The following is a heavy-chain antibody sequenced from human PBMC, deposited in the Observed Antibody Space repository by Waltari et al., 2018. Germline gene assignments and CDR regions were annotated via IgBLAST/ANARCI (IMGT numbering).Heavy chain of an antibody. Sequence: EVQLLESGGGLVQPGGSLRLSCAASGFTFSSYAMSWVRQAPGKGVDVVSAFRGGGGSTYYADSVKGRFTIARDNSKNTLYLQMNSLRAEDTAVYYCANLLYSSGWYDYWGQGTLVTVSS. D-gene: IGHD6-19*01. J-gene: IGHJ4*02. CDR2: FRGGGGST. CDR3: ANLLYSSGWYDY. CDR1: GFTFSSYA. V-gene: IGHV3-23*01.